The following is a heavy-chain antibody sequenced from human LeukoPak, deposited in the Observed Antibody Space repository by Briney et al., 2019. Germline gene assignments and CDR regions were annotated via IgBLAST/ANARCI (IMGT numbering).Heavy chain of an antibody. CDR2: IYYSGST. CDR3: ARTTEGGYTYGYFYYYYMDV. J-gene: IGHJ6*03. D-gene: IGHD5-18*01. V-gene: IGHV4-59*01. Sequence: MPSETLSLTCTVSGGSISSYYWSWIRQPPGKGLEWIGYIYYSGSTNYNPSLKSRVTISVDTSKNQFSLKLTSVTAADTAVYYCARTTEGGYTYGYFYYYYMDVWGKGTTVTISS. CDR1: GGSISSYY.